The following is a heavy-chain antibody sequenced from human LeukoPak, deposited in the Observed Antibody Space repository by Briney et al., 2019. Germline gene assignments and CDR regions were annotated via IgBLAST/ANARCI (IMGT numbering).Heavy chain of an antibody. D-gene: IGHD5-24*01. Sequence: GGSLRLSCAASGFTFSIYSMNWVRQAPGKGLEWVSSISSSSGYIYYADSVKGRFTISRDNAKNSLYLQMNSLRAEDTAVYYCARDGGDGYNLYYFDYWGQGTLVTVSS. CDR3: ARDGGDGYNLYYFDY. V-gene: IGHV3-21*01. CDR2: ISSSSGYI. J-gene: IGHJ4*02. CDR1: GFTFSIYS.